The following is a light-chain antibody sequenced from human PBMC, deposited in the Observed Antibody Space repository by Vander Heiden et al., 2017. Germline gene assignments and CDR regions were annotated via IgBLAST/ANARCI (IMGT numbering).Light chain of an antibody. CDR2: SNN. V-gene: IGLV1-44*01. CDR3: AAWDDSLNGYV. CDR1: SSNIGSNT. Sequence: QSVLTQPPSPSVTRGQRVTISCSGSSSNIGSNTVNWYQQLPGTAPKLLIYSNNQRPSGVPGRFSGSKSGTSASLAISGLQSDDEADYYCAAWDDSLNGYVFGTGTKVSVL. J-gene: IGLJ1*01.